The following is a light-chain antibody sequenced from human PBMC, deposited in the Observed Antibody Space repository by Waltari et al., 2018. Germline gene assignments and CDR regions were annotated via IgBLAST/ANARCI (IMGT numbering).Light chain of an antibody. J-gene: IGKJ1*01. V-gene: IGKV3-20*01. CDR3: QKYVTLPAT. Sequence: EIMLTQSPGTRSLSPGERATLSFRASQSISRYLAWYQHKPGQAPRLLLYDASSRATGIPDMFSGSGSGTDFSLTIIRLEPEDFAVYYCQKYVTLPATFGQGTKVEIK. CDR2: DAS. CDR1: QSISRY.